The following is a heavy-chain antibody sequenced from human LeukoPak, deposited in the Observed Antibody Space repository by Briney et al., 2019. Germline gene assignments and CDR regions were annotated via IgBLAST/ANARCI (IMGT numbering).Heavy chain of an antibody. CDR3: ARGVAENNFDY. J-gene: IGHJ4*02. Sequence: PGGSLRLSCAASGFTFSSYWMSWVRQVPGKGLEWVANIKQDGSEKYYVDSVKGRFTISRDNAKNSLYLQMNSLRAEDTAVYYCARGVAENNFDYWGQGTLVTVSS. V-gene: IGHV3-7*01. CDR1: GFTFSSYW. CDR2: IKQDGSEK. D-gene: IGHD3-3*01.